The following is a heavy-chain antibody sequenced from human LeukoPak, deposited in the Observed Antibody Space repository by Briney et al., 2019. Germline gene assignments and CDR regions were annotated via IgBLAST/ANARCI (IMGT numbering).Heavy chain of an antibody. CDR1: GYTFTSYG. D-gene: IGHD3-3*01. Sequence: RASVKVSCKASGYTFTSYGISWVRQAPGQGLEWMGWISAYNGKTNYAPKLQGRVTMTTDTSTSTAYMELRSLRSDDTAVYYCARLLEWPHYYMDVWGKGTTVTVSS. J-gene: IGHJ6*03. V-gene: IGHV1-18*01. CDR3: ARLLEWPHYYMDV. CDR2: ISAYNGKT.